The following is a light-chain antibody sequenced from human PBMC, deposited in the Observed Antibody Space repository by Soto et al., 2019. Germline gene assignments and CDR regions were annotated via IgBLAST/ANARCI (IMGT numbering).Light chain of an antibody. J-gene: IGKJ1*01. Sequence: DIQMTHSPSTLSASVGDRVTITCRASQSIGSWLAWFQQKPGKAPKVLIYKASSLESGVPSRFSGSGSATEFTLTISSLQPDDFATYYCQQYNSYSSFGQGTKVDIK. CDR2: KAS. CDR1: QSIGSW. CDR3: QQYNSYSS. V-gene: IGKV1-5*03.